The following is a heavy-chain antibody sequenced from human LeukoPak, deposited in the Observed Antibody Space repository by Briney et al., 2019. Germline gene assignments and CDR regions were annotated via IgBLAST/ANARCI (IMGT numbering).Heavy chain of an antibody. Sequence: GGSLRLSCAASGFTFSSYAMTWVRQAPGKGLEWVSSISSSSSYIYYADSVKGRFTISRDNAKNSVYLQMNSLRADDTARYFCASPGSTVTGGPTWGQGSLVTVSS. CDR3: ASPGSTVTGGPT. D-gene: IGHD4-17*01. V-gene: IGHV3-21*01. CDR1: GFTFSSYA. CDR2: ISSSSSYI. J-gene: IGHJ5*01.